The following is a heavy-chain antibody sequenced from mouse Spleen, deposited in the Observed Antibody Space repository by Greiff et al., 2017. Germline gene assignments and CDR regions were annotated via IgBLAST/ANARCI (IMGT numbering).Heavy chain of an antibody. J-gene: IGHJ1*01. Sequence: VQLKESGPELVKPGASVKISCKASGYSFTDYNMNWVKQSNGKSLEWIGVINPNYGTTSYNQKFKGKATLTVDQSSSTAYMQLNSLTSEDSAVYYCAYYYGSSFYWYFDVWGAGTTVTVSS. CDR1: GYSFTDYN. V-gene: IGHV1-39*01. CDR3: AYYYGSSFYWYFDV. CDR2: INPNYGTT. D-gene: IGHD1-1*01.